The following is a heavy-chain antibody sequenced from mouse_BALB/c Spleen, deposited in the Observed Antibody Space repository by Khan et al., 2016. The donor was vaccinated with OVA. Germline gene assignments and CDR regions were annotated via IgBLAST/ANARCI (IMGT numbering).Heavy chain of an antibody. J-gene: IGHJ3*01. V-gene: IGHV1-77*01. CDR3: ARAGCDVLAY. D-gene: IGHD2-13*01. CDR2: IYPGGDTT. CDR1: GYTFTDYV. Sequence: QVQLQQPGPELVKPGASVKMSCKASGYTFTDYVMNWVKQRNGQGLEWIGQIYPGGDTTYYHEKFKGKATLTADRSSSTAYMQLSNLTSEDSAVYFCARAGCDVLAYWGQGTLVTVSA.